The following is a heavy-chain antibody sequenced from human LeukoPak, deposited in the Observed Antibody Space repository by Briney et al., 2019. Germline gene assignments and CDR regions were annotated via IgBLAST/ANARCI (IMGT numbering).Heavy chain of an antibody. CDR3: ARVRQGIAAAGMDY. Sequence: GGSLRLSCAASGVTFSSYWMHWVRQAPGKGLVWVSRINSDGSSTSYADSVKGRFTISRDNAKNTLYLQMNSLRAEDTAVYYCARVRQGIAAAGMDYWGQGTLVTVSS. CDR1: GVTFSSYW. J-gene: IGHJ4*02. V-gene: IGHV3-74*01. CDR2: INSDGSST. D-gene: IGHD6-13*01.